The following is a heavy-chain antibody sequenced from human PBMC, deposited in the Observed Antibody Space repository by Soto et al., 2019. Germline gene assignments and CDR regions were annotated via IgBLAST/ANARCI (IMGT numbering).Heavy chain of an antibody. V-gene: IGHV3-7*03. J-gene: IGHJ6*02. D-gene: IGHD3-3*01. Sequence: GGSLRLSCAASGFTFSSYWMSWVRQAPGKGLEWVANIKQDGSEKYYVDSVKGRFTISRDNAKNSLYLQMNGLRAEDTAVYYCARDGITIFGVVITRYYYYGMDVWGQGTTVTVSS. CDR1: GFTFSSYW. CDR3: ARDGITIFGVVITRYYYYGMDV. CDR2: IKQDGSEK.